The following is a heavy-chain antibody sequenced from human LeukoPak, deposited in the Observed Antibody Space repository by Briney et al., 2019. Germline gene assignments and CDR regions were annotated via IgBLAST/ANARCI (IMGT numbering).Heavy chain of an antibody. CDR3: AKTRGNWNFFDY. CDR2: ISGSGGST. V-gene: IGHV3-23*01. J-gene: IGHJ4*02. D-gene: IGHD1-20*01. Sequence: GGSLRLSCAASGFTFSSYAMSWVRQAPGKGPEWVSAISGSGGSTYYADSVKGRFTISRDNSKNTLYLQMNSLRADDTAVYYCAKTRGNWNFFDYGGQGTLVTVSS. CDR1: GFTFSSYA.